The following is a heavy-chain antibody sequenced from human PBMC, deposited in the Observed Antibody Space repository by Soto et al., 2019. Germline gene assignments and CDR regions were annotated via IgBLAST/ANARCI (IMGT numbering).Heavy chain of an antibody. Sequence: SETLSLTCAVYGGSFSGYYWSWIRQSPGKGLEWIGELIHGGSTTYNPSLKSRVTFSLDTSKSQFSLHLLSVTAADTAVYYCARSPLTYDYVRQTWSEVGDSFDIWGRGTLVTVSS. J-gene: IGHJ3*02. V-gene: IGHV4-34*12. CDR2: LIHGGST. D-gene: IGHD3-16*01. CDR3: ARSPLTYDYVRQTWSEVGDSFDI. CDR1: GGSFSGYY.